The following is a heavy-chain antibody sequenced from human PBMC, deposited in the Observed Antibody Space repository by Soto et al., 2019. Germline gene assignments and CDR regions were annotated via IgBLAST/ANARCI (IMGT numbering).Heavy chain of an antibody. D-gene: IGHD5-18*01. CDR2: ISYDGSNK. Sequence: QVQLVESGGGVVQPGRSLRLSCAASGFTFSSYAMHWVRQAPGKGLEWVAVISYDGSNKYYADSVKGRFTISRDNSKNTLYLQMNSLRAEDTAVYYCARSWDTAMVFYYYYGMDVWGQGTTVTVSS. J-gene: IGHJ6*02. V-gene: IGHV3-30-3*01. CDR3: ARSWDTAMVFYYYYGMDV. CDR1: GFTFSSYA.